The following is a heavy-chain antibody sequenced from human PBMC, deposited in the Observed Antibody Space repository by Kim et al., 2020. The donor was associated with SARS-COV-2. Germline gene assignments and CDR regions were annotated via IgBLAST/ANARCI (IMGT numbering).Heavy chain of an antibody. D-gene: IGHD6-13*01. V-gene: IGHV3-21*01. CDR2: ISSSSSYI. CDR3: AREERSSSWYTLYDY. CDR1: GFTFSSYS. J-gene: IGHJ4*02. Sequence: GGSLRLSCAASGFTFSSYSMNWVRQAPGKGLEWVSSISSSSSYIYYADSVKGRFTISRDNAKNSLYLQMNSLRAEDTAVYYCAREERSSSWYTLYDYWGQGTLVTVSS.